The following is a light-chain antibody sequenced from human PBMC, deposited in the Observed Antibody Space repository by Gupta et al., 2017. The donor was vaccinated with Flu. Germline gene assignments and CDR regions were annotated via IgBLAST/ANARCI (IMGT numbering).Light chain of an antibody. CDR3: QQSYRPPYT. V-gene: IGKV1-39*01. Sequence: CYQKKPGRATKLLICAASTLQGGVPSLFSGRGYGTEFTIIISQLEHEVVASYYWQQSYRPPYTFGQGTKLEI. CDR2: AAS. J-gene: IGKJ2*01.